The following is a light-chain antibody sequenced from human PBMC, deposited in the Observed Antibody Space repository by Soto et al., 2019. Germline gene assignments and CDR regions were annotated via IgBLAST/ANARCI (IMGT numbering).Light chain of an antibody. CDR3: QQYNNWPPIT. Sequence: DIQMTHSPSTLSASVGDRVTITCRASQSISSWLAWYQQKPGKAPKLLIYKASSLESGVPSRFSGSGSGTEFTLTISSLQSEDFAVYYCQQYNNWPPITFGQGTRLEIK. J-gene: IGKJ5*01. CDR2: KAS. CDR1: QSISSW. V-gene: IGKV1-5*03.